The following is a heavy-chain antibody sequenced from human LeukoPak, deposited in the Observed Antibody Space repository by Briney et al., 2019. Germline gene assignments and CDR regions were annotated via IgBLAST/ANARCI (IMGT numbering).Heavy chain of an antibody. CDR3: ARHVGDYGPALDY. CDR2: IYYSGST. V-gene: IGHV4-59*08. CDR1: GGSISSYY. J-gene: IGHJ4*02. D-gene: IGHD4-17*01. Sequence: PSETLSLTCTVSGGSISSYYWSWIRQPPGKGLEWIGYIYYSGSTNYNPSLKSRVTISVDTSKNQFSLKLSSVAAADTAVYYCARHVGDYGPALDYWGQGTLVTVSS.